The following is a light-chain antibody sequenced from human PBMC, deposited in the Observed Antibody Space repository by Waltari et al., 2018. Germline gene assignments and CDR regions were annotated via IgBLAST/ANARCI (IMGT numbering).Light chain of an antibody. CDR1: SSNIGSNS. CDR2: RNN. V-gene: IGLV1-47*01. CDR3: AVWDDSLSGRV. Sequence: QSVLTQPPSASGTPGQRVTISCSASSSNIGSNSVYWYQQFPRTAPKLLIYRNNQRPSGVSDRFSGSKSGTSASLAISGLRSDDEADYYCAVWDDSLSGRVFGGGTKLTVL. J-gene: IGLJ3*02.